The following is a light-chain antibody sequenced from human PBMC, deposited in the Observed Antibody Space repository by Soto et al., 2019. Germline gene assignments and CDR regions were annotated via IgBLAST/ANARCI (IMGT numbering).Light chain of an antibody. CDR3: QHYGRSAYT. Sequence: EIVLTQSPGTLSLSPGERATLSCRASQSVSSNYLAWYQQKPGQAPRLLIYGASSRATGIPDRFSGSGSGTDFTLTISRLEPEDWAVYYCQHYGRSAYTFGQGTTLEIK. CDR1: QSVSSNY. CDR2: GAS. J-gene: IGKJ2*01. V-gene: IGKV3-20*01.